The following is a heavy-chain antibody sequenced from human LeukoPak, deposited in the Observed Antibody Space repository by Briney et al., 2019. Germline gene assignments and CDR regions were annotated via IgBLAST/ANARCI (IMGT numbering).Heavy chain of an antibody. V-gene: IGHV4-59*01. CDR1: GGSISSYY. D-gene: IGHD2-21*02. CDR3: ARDKVTAGAFDI. J-gene: IGHJ3*02. Sequence: ASETLSLTCTVSGGSISSYYWSWIRQPPGKGLEWIGYIYYSGSTNYNPSLKSRVTISVGTSKNQFSLKLSSVTAADTAVYYCARDKVTAGAFDIWGQGTMVTVSS. CDR2: IYYSGST.